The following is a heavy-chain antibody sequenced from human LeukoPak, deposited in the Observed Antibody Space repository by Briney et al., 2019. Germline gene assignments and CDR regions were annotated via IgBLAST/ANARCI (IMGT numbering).Heavy chain of an antibody. J-gene: IGHJ6*03. CDR1: GGSFSGYY. CDR2: INHSGST. Sequence: SETLSLTCAVYGGSFSGYYWSWIRQPPGKGLEGIGEINHSGSTNYNPSLKSRVTISVDTSKNQFSLKLSSVTAADTAVYYCARGRGSSGYYYRYMDVWGKGTTVTVSS. D-gene: IGHD3-22*01. CDR3: ARGRGSSGYYYRYMDV. V-gene: IGHV4-34*01.